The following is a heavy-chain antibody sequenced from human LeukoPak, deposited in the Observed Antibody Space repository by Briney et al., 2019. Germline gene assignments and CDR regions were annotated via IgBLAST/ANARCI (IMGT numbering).Heavy chain of an antibody. CDR3: ARSFDSSGYYYVFDY. D-gene: IGHD3-22*01. Sequence: PSETLSLTCTVSGVSISSYYWSWIRQPPGKGLEWIGSISNSGSTNYHPSLKSRLTISLDTSKNQFSLKLSSVTAADTAVYYCARSFDSSGYYYVFDYWGQGTLVTVSS. V-gene: IGHV4-59*08. CDR1: GVSISSYY. J-gene: IGHJ4*02. CDR2: ISNSGST.